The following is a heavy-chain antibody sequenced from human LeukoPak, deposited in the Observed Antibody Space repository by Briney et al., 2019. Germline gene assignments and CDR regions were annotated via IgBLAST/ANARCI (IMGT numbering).Heavy chain of an antibody. D-gene: IGHD2-15*01. J-gene: IGHJ4*02. Sequence: SVKVSCKASGGTFSSYAITWVRQAPGQGLEWMGRIIPIFGTTKYAQKFQGRVTITTDESTSTTYMDLSSLRSEDTAVYYCAREDCSGGSCYYGGPFDYWGQGTLVTVPS. V-gene: IGHV1-69*05. CDR2: IIPIFGTT. CDR1: GGTFSSYA. CDR3: AREDCSGGSCYYGGPFDY.